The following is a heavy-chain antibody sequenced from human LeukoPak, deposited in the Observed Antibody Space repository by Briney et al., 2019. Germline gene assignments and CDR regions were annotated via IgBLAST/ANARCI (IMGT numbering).Heavy chain of an antibody. D-gene: IGHD2-2*02. CDR3: ARRLCSSSCYMDY. Sequence: GESLKISCKGSGYSFTSYWIGWVRQMPGKGLEWMGIIYPGDSDTRYSPSFQGQVTISADKTVSTAYLQWSSLQASDTAMYYCARRLCSSSCYMDYWGQGTLVTVSS. V-gene: IGHV5-51*01. CDR2: IYPGDSDT. J-gene: IGHJ4*02. CDR1: GYSFTSYW.